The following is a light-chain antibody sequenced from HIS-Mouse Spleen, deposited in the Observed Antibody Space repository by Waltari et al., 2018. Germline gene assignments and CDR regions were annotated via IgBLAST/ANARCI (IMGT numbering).Light chain of an antibody. CDR2: EGS. Sequence: QSALTQPASVSGSPGQSITIPCTGPSSDVGSYNLVSWYQRHPGKAPKLMIYEGSKRPSGVSNRFSGSKSGNTASLTISGLQAEDEADYYCCSYAGSSTFVVFGGGTKLTVL. J-gene: IGLJ2*01. CDR3: CSYAGSSTFVV. CDR1: SSDVGSYNL. V-gene: IGLV2-23*01.